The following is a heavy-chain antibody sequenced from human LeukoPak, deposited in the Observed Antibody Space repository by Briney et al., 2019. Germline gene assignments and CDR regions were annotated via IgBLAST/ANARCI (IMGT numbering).Heavy chain of an antibody. Sequence: GRSLRLSCAASGFTFSSYSMNWVRQAPGKGLEWVSSISSSSSYIYYADSVKGRFTISRDNAKNSLYLQMNSLRAEDTAVYYCAKDPMIVVLYYFDYWGQGTLVTVSS. D-gene: IGHD3-22*01. CDR1: GFTFSSYS. CDR3: AKDPMIVVLYYFDY. J-gene: IGHJ4*02. CDR2: ISSSSSYI. V-gene: IGHV3-21*01.